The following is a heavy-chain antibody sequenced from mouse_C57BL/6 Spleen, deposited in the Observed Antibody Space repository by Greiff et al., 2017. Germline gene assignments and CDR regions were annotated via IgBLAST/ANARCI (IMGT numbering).Heavy chain of an antibody. D-gene: IGHD4-1*01. CDR2: IDPSDSYT. J-gene: IGHJ1*03. CDR3: ALTGTAYWYCDV. Sequence: QVQLQQPGAELVKPGASVKLSCKASGYTFTSYWMQWVKQRPGQGLEWIGEIDPSDSYTNYNQKFKGKATLTVDTSSSTAYMQLSSLTSEDSAVYYGALTGTAYWYCDVWGTGTTVTVSS. V-gene: IGHV1-50*01. CDR1: GYTFTSYW.